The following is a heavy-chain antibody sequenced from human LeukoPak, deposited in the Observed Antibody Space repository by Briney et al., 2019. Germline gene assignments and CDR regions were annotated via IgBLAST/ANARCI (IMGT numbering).Heavy chain of an antibody. CDR1: GGSISSGGYY. J-gene: IGHJ3*02. CDR2: IYYSGST. Sequence: SETLSLTCTVSGGSISSGGYYWSWIRQHPGKGLEWIGYIYYSGSTYYNPSLKSRVTISVDTSKNQFSLKLSSVTAADTAVYYCARDTYYYDSSGYYYKNYAFDIWGQGTMVTVSS. CDR3: ARDTYYYDSSGYYYKNYAFDI. D-gene: IGHD3-22*01. V-gene: IGHV4-31*03.